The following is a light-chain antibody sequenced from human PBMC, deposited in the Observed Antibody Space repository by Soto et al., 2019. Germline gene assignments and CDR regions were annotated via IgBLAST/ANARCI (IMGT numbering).Light chain of an antibody. CDR1: SSDVGRYNY. Sequence: QSALTRPRSVSGSPGQSVTISCTGTSSDVGRYNYVSWYQQHPGKAPKLIIYDVTKRPSGVPDRFSGSKSGNTASLTISGLQAEDEVDYYCCSYAGGYIFVFGTGTKLTVL. CDR2: DVT. CDR3: CSYAGGYIFV. V-gene: IGLV2-11*01. J-gene: IGLJ1*01.